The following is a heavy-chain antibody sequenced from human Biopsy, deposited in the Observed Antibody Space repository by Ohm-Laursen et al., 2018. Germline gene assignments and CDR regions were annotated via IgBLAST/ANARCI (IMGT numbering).Heavy chain of an antibody. CDR2: IYHTGIT. CDR3: ARHSFGSGRDF. Sequence: GTLSLTWTVTDGSISSIINYWGWIRQPLGKGLEWLGSIYHTGITDYNPSLKSRVTISVDTSNNQFSLKLSSLTAADTAVYYCARHSFGSGRDFWGQGTLVTVSS. CDR1: DGSISSIINY. D-gene: IGHD3-10*01. V-gene: IGHV4-39*01. J-gene: IGHJ4*02.